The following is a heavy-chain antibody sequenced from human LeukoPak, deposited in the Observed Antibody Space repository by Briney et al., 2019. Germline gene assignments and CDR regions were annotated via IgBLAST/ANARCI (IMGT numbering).Heavy chain of an antibody. J-gene: IGHJ3*02. CDR2: IYSGGST. CDR1: GFTVSSNY. D-gene: IGHD4-23*01. CDR3: ARRTTVVKWAAFDI. V-gene: IGHV3-66*04. Sequence: GGSLRLSCAASGFTVSSNYMSWVRQAPGKGLEWVSVIYSGGSTYYADSVKGRFTISRDNSKNTLYLQMNSLRAEDTAVYYCARRTTVVKWAAFDIWGQGTMVTVSS.